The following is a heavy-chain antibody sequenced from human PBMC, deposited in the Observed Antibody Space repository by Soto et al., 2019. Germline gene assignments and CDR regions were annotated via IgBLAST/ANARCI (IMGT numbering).Heavy chain of an antibody. CDR3: ARNTPRGRQDAFDI. CDR1: GFTVSSNY. D-gene: IGHD2-2*02. V-gene: IGHV3-66*01. J-gene: IGHJ3*02. CDR2: IYSGGST. Sequence: GGSLRLSCVASGFTVSSNYMSWVRQAPGKGLEWVSVIYSGGSTYYADSVKGRFTISRDNSKNTLYLQMNSLRAEDTAVYYCARNTPRGRQDAFDIWGQGTMVTVSS.